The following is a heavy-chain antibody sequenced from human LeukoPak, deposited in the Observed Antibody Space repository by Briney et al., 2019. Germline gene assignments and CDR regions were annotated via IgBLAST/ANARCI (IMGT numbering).Heavy chain of an antibody. CDR1: GFTFSSYS. J-gene: IGHJ6*03. CDR3: ARDPRVDSSSWFYYYYMDV. D-gene: IGHD6-6*01. V-gene: IGHV3-21*01. Sequence: KPGGSLRLSCAASGFTFSSYSMNWVRQAPGKGLEWVSSISSSSSYIYYVDSVKGRFTISRDNAKNSLYLQMNSLRAEDTAVYYCARDPRVDSSSWFYYYYMDVWGKGTTVTVSS. CDR2: ISSSSSYI.